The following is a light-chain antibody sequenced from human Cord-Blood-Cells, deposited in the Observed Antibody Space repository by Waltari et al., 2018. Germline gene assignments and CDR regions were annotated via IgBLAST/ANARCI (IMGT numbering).Light chain of an antibody. V-gene: IGKV3-15*01. CDR3: QQYNNWPPWT. CDR2: GAS. J-gene: IGKJ1*01. Sequence: EIVITHSPPPLSVAPGERATLSCRASQSVSSNLAWYQQKPGQAPRLLIYGASTRATGIPARFSGSGSGTEFTHTISSLQSEDFAVYYCQQYNNWPPWTFGQGTKVEIK. CDR1: QSVSSN.